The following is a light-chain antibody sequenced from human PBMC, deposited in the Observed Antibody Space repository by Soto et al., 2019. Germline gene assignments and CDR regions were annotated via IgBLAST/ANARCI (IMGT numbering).Light chain of an antibody. V-gene: IGKV2D-29*02. CDR2: EVS. J-gene: IGKJ5*01. CDR3: MQSTQLPPT. CDR1: HSLLHITGETF. Sequence: DVVMTQTPLSLSVAPGQPASISCKSSHSLLHITGETFLFWYLQKPGQSPQLLIYEVSTRVSGVPDRFSDSGSGTDFTLEISRVETDDVGIYYCMQSTQLPPTFGQGTRLEIK.